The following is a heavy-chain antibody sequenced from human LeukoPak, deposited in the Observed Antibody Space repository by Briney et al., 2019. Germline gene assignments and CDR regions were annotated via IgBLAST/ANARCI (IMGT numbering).Heavy chain of an antibody. Sequence: SETLSLTCAVYGGSFSGYYWSWIRQPAGKGLEWIGRIYTSGSTNYNPSLKSRVTMSVDTSKNQFSLKLSSVTAADTAVYYCARGVDYYYYYMDVWGKGTTVTISS. CDR3: ARGVDYYYYYMDV. V-gene: IGHV4-59*10. CDR1: GGSFSGYY. J-gene: IGHJ6*03. CDR2: IYTSGST.